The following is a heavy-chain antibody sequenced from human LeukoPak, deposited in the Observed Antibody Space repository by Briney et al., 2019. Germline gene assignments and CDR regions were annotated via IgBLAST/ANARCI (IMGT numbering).Heavy chain of an antibody. Sequence: GGSLRLSCAASGFSLSNYAMGWVRQAPGKGLEWVSGISYSGVSIGYAGSVKGRFTISRDNSKNTLFLQMNSLRVEDTAVYYCATTGATSPSSASWFNIEYWGQGTLVPVSS. V-gene: IGHV3-23*01. J-gene: IGHJ4*02. CDR3: ATTGATSPSSASWFNIEY. CDR1: GFSLSNYA. CDR2: ISYSGVSI. D-gene: IGHD6-13*01.